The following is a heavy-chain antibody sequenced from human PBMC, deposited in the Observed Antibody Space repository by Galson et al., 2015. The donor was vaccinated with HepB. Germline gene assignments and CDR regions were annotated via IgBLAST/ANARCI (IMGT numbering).Heavy chain of an antibody. CDR2: ISYDGSNK. CDR1: GFTFSSYA. D-gene: IGHD6-13*01. Sequence: SLRLSCAASGFTFSSYAMHWVRQAPGKGLEWVAVISYDGSNKYYADSVKGRFTISRDNSKNTLYLQMNSLRAEDTAVYYCARDSRLRKQLVLPYFQHWGQGTLVTVSS. V-gene: IGHV3-30*04. J-gene: IGHJ1*01. CDR3: ARDSRLRKQLVLPYFQH.